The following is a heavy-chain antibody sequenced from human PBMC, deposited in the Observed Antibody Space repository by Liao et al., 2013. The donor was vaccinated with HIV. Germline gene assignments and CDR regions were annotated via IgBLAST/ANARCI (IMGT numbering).Heavy chain of an antibody. Sequence: QVQLQQWGAGLLKPSETLSLTCAVYGGSFSGYYWTWIRQPPGKGLEWIGEINHGASTNYNPSLKSRVTMSVDTSKNQFSLKLSSVTAADTAVYYCARDDFRFDPWGQGTLVTVSS. CDR3: ARDDFRFDP. CDR2: INHGAST. J-gene: IGHJ5*02. D-gene: IGHD2/OR15-2a*01. V-gene: IGHV4-34*01. CDR1: GGSFSGYY.